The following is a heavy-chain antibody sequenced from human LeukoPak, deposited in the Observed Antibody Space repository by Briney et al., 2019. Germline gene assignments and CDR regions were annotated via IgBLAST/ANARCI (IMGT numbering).Heavy chain of an antibody. CDR2: ISGSGGST. CDR3: AKALDIVVVVAATDYYYGMDV. V-gene: IGHV3-23*01. CDR1: GFTFSSYA. D-gene: IGHD2-15*01. J-gene: IGHJ6*02. Sequence: GGSLRLSCAASGFTFSSYAMSWVRQAPGKGLEWVSAISGSGGSTYYADSVKGRFTISRDNSKNTLYLQMNSLRAEDTAVYYCAKALDIVVVVAATDYYYGMDVRGQGTTVTVSS.